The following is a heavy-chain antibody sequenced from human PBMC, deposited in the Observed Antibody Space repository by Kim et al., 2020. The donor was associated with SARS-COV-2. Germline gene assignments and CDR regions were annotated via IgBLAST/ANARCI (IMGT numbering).Heavy chain of an antibody. V-gene: IGHV3-30*02. CDR3: AKDGSGSYRGPFDY. D-gene: IGHD3-10*01. Sequence: YADSVKGRFTISRDNSKNTLYLQMNSLRAEDTAVYYCAKDGSGSYRGPFDYWGQGTLVTVSS. J-gene: IGHJ4*02.